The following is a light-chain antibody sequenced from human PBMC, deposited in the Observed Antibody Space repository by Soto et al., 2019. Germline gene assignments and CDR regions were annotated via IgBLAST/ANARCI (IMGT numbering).Light chain of an antibody. CDR1: SSDVGRSNR. CDR2: EVS. Sequence: QSALTQPPSVSGSPGQSVTISCTGTSSDVGRSNRVSWYQQPPGTAPKLMIYEVSNRPSGVPDRFSGSKSGNTASLTISGLQAEDEADYYCSSYTSSSTFVVFGGGTKLTVL. J-gene: IGLJ2*01. V-gene: IGLV2-18*02. CDR3: SSYTSSSTFVV.